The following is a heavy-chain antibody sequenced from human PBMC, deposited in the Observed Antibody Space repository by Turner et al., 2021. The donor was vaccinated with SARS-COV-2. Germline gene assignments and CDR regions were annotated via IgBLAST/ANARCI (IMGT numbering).Heavy chain of an antibody. CDR3: ARRTHYYDSSGYYDIYYFDY. Sequence: QVQLQESGPGLVKPSETLSRTCTVSGGSISSYYWCWIRQPPGKGLEWIGYIYYSGSTNYNPSLKSRVTISVDTSKNQFSMKLSSVTAADTAVYYCARRTHYYDSSGYYDIYYFDYWGQGTLVTVSS. CDR2: IYYSGST. CDR1: GGSISSYY. V-gene: IGHV4-59*08. J-gene: IGHJ4*02. D-gene: IGHD3-22*01.